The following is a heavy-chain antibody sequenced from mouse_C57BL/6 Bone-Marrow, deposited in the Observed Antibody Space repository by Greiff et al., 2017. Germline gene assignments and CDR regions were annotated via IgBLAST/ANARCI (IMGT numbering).Heavy chain of an antibody. CDR3: EDYEGYVEV. Sequence: QVQLQQSGAELARPGASVKLSCKASGYTFTSYGISWVKQRTGQGLEWIGEIYPRSGNTYYNEKFKGKATLTADKSSSTAYMELRSLTSEDSAVYFCEDYEGYVEVWGTGTTVTVSS. J-gene: IGHJ1*03. CDR2: IYPRSGNT. V-gene: IGHV1-81*01. CDR1: GYTFTSYG. D-gene: IGHD1-1*01.